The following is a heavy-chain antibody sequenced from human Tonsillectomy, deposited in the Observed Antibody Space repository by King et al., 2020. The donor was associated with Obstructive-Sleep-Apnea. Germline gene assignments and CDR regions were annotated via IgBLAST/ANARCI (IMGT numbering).Heavy chain of an antibody. CDR3: SSDGLRGNVVVPAAVY. D-gene: IGHD2-2*01. CDR1: GFNFTTYS. CDR2: ISGNRSIT. V-gene: IGHV3-48*04. Sequence: VQLVESGGGLVQPGGSLRLSCAASGFNFTTYSMNWVRQAPGKGLEWLSYISGNRSITYYADSVKGRFTISRDNAKNSVHLQMNSLRAEDTAVYYCSSDGLRGNVVVPAAVYWGRGTLVTVSS. J-gene: IGHJ4*02.